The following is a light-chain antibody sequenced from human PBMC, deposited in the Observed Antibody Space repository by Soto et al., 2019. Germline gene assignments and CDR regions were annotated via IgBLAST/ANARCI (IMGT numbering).Light chain of an antibody. Sequence: QSALTEPPSLSGTPGQRVTISCSGSTSNIAGNTVHWYQHLPETAPKLLIYGNNIRPPGVPERFSGSKSGTSASLAITGLQAEDEADYYCQSYDTISGVFGGGTKLTVL. CDR3: QSYDTISGV. V-gene: IGLV1-40*01. CDR2: GNN. J-gene: IGLJ3*02. CDR1: TSNIAGNT.